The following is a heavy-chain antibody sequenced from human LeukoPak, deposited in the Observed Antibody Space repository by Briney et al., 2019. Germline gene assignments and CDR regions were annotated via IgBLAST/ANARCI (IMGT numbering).Heavy chain of an antibody. V-gene: IGHV2-5*02. CDR1: GFSLSTTGVG. J-gene: IGHJ4*02. CDR2: IYWDGDK. Sequence: SGPTLVNPTQTLTLTCTFSGFSLSTTGVGVGWIRQPPGKALEWLALIYWDGDKRYSPSLKSRLTISKDTSKNQVVLRVTNMDPVDTATYYCAHSVGGSYFAYWGQGTLVTVSS. CDR3: AHSVGGSYFAY. D-gene: IGHD3-10*01.